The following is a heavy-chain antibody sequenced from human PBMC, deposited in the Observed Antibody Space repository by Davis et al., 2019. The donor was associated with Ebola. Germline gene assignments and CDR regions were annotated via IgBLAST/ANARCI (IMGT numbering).Heavy chain of an antibody. V-gene: IGHV3-30-3*01. CDR3: AREGRYCSSTSCYWGYYYYGMDV. Sequence: GESLKISCAASGFTFSSYAMHWVRQAPGKGLEWVAVISYDGSNKYYADSVKGRFTISRDNSKNTLYLQMNSLRAEDTAVYYCAREGRYCSSTSCYWGYYYYGMDVWGQGTTVTVSS. CDR2: ISYDGSNK. D-gene: IGHD2-2*01. CDR1: GFTFSSYA. J-gene: IGHJ6*02.